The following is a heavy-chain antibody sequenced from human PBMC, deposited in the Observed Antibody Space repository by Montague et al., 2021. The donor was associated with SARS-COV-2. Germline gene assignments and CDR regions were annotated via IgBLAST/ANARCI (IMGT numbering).Heavy chain of an antibody. CDR3: ARFLRRVVPAATGHWGKNYYYYYMDV. CDR1: GGSFSDYY. J-gene: IGHJ6*03. D-gene: IGHD2-2*01. V-gene: IGHV4-34*01. CDR2: INHSGST. Sequence: SETLSLTCAVYGGSFSDYYWSWIRQPPGRGLEWIGEINHSGSTXXXPSXXXRVTISVDTSKNQFSLKLSSVTAADTAVYYCARFLRRVVPAATGHWGKNYYYYYMDVWGKGTTVTVSS.